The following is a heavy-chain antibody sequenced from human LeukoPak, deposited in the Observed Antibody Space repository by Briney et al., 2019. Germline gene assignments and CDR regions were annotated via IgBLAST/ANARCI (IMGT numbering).Heavy chain of an antibody. CDR3: AATTTVTMYSYFFDS. CDR1: GGSISSYY. D-gene: IGHD4-17*01. J-gene: IGHJ4*02. CDR2: IYTSGST. V-gene: IGHV4-4*07. Sequence: SETLSLTCTVSGGSISSYYWSWIRQPAGKGLEWIGRIYTSGSTNYNPSLKSRVTMSVDSFTNHFSLRLTSVTAADTAIYYCAATTTVTMYSYFFDSWGQGTLLTVSS.